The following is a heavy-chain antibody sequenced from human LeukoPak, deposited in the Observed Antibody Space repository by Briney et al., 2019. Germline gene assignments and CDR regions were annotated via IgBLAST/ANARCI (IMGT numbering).Heavy chain of an antibody. CDR2: INPNSGGT. V-gene: IGHV1-2*02. J-gene: IGHJ5*02. D-gene: IGHD1-26*01. Sequence: ASVKVSCKASGYTFTGYYMHWVRQAPGQGLEWMGWINPNSGGTNYAQKFQGRVTITADKSTSTAYMELSSLRSEDTAVYYCARDNSVGDVAWWFDPWGQGTLVTVSS. CDR1: GYTFTGYY. CDR3: ARDNSVGDVAWWFDP.